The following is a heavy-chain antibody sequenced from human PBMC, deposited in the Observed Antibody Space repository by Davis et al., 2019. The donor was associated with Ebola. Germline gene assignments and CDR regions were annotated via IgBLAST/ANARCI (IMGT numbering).Heavy chain of an antibody. V-gene: IGHV3-73*01. D-gene: IGHD4-11*01. CDR2: IRSKANSYAT. Sequence: GGSLRLSCAASGFTFSGSAMHWVSQASGKGLEWVGRIRSKANSYATAYAASVKGRFTISRDDSKNTAYLQMNSLKTEDTAVYYCTTTTTASDYWGQGTLVTVSS. J-gene: IGHJ4*02. CDR1: GFTFSGSA. CDR3: TTTTTASDY.